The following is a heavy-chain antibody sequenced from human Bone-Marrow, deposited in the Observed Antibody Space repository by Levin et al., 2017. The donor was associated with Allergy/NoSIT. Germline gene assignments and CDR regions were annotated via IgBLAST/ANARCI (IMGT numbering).Heavy chain of an antibody. D-gene: IGHD1-1*01. Sequence: ASVKVSCKASGYTFTGYYMHWVRQAPGQGLEWMGWINPNSGGTNYAQKFQGRVTMTRDTSISTAYMELSRLRSDDTAVYYCARDYFTDSGTTGTTGYYGMDVWGQGTTVTVSS. V-gene: IGHV1-2*02. J-gene: IGHJ6*02. CDR2: INPNSGGT. CDR1: GYTFTGYY. CDR3: ARDYFTDSGTTGTTGYYGMDV.